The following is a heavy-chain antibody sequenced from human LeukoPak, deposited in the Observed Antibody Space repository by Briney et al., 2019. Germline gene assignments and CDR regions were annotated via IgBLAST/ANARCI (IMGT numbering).Heavy chain of an antibody. CDR3: ARAVDYYGSGSYYTRTIYYFDY. CDR1: GGSFSGYY. Sequence: PSETLSLTCAVYGGSFSGYYWSWIRQPPGKGLEWIGEINHSGSTNYNPSLKSRVTISVDTSKNQFSLKLSSVTAADTAVYYCARAVDYYGSGSYYTRTIYYFDYWGQGTLVTVSS. D-gene: IGHD3-10*01. V-gene: IGHV4-34*01. CDR2: INHSGST. J-gene: IGHJ4*02.